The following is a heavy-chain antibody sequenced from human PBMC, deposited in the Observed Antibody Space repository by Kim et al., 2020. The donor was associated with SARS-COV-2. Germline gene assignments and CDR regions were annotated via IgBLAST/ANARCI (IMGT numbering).Heavy chain of an antibody. CDR3: ARDRTPNYYGSGHLSPLDY. CDR2: IWYDGSNK. V-gene: IGHV3-33*01. J-gene: IGHJ4*02. CDR1: GFTFSSYG. D-gene: IGHD3-10*01. Sequence: GGSLRLSCAASGFTFSSYGMHWVRQAPGKGLEWVAVIWYDGSNKYYADSVKGRFTISRDNSKNTLYLQMNSLRAEDTAVYYCARDRTPNYYGSGHLSPLDYWGQGTLVTVSS.